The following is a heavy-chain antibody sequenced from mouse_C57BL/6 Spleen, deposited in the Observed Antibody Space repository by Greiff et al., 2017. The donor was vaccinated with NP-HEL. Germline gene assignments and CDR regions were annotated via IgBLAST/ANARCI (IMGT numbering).Heavy chain of an antibody. CDR3: ANNYYGSCYWYFDV. D-gene: IGHD1-1*01. V-gene: IGHV5-17*01. CDR1: GFTFSDYG. J-gene: IGHJ1*03. Sequence: EVQGVESGGGLVKPGGSLKLSCAASGFTFSDYGMHWVRQAPEKGLEWVAYISSGSSTIYYADTVKGRFTISRDNAKNTLFLQMTSLRSEDTSMYYCANNYYGSCYWYFDVWGTGTTVTVSS. CDR2: ISSGSSTI.